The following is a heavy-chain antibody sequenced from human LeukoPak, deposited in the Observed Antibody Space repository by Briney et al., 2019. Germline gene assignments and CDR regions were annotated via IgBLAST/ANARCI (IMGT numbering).Heavy chain of an antibody. CDR3: TRNRGLDV. CDR2: IKPEGSEK. V-gene: IGHV3-7*01. J-gene: IGHJ6*02. D-gene: IGHD6-25*01. CDR1: GFAFSSFW. Sequence: GGSLRLSCAASGFAFSSFWMSWVRQAPGKGLEWVANIKPEGSEKYYVDSVKGRFTISRDNAKNSLYLQMNSLRAEDTAVYYCTRNRGLDVWGQGTTVTVSS.